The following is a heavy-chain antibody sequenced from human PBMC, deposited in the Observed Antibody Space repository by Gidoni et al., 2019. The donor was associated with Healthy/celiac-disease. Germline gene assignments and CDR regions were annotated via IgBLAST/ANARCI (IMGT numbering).Heavy chain of an antibody. CDR2: ISWDDSST. J-gene: IGHJ4*02. CDR1: GSTSDDYT. CDR3: AKTKRGYSYGYFDY. V-gene: IGHV3-43*01. D-gene: IGHD5-18*01. Sequence: EVQPVDTGGVVVQPGGSPRLACAAPGSTSDDYTMHWVRQAPGKGLEWVSLISWDDSSTYDANSVKGRFTISRDNSKNALYLQMNGLRTEDTALYYCAKTKRGYSYGYFDYWGQGTLVTVSS.